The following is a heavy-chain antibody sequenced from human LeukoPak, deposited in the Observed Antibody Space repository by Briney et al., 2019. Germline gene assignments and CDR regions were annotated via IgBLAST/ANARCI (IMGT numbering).Heavy chain of an antibody. Sequence: GGSLRLSCAASGFSIGDYYMSWVRQAPGKGLEWISYISSGAGGTMKYADSVKGRFTISRDNAQNSLFLQMNSLRAEDTAVYFCARARAAYFALFQHWGQGSLVIVSS. CDR2: ISSGAGGTM. V-gene: IGHV3-11*01. CDR1: GFSIGDYY. CDR3: ARARAAYFALFQH. D-gene: IGHD3-9*01. J-gene: IGHJ1*01.